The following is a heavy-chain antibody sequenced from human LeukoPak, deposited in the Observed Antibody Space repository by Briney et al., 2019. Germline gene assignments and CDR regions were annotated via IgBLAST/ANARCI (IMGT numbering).Heavy chain of an antibody. CDR3: AKDAGDITMIVVVRRPDAFDI. CDR2: ISYDGSNK. V-gene: IGHV3-30-3*01. J-gene: IGHJ3*02. D-gene: IGHD3-22*01. CDR1: GFTFSSYA. Sequence: QPGGSLRLSCAASGFTFSSYAMHWVRQAPGKGLEWVAVISYDGSNKYYADSVKGRFTISRDNSKNTLYLQMNSLRAEDTAVYYCAKDAGDITMIVVVRRPDAFDIWGQGTMVTVSS.